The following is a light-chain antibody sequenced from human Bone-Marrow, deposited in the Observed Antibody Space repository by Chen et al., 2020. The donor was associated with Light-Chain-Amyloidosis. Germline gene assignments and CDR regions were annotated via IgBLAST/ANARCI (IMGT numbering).Light chain of an antibody. J-gene: IGLJ3*02. CDR3: SSYRSSSTWV. Sequence: QSALTQPAAVSGSPGHSITISCTGTSSDVGAYNYVSWYQQHPGKAPKVMIYSVTNRPSWVSDRFSGSKSGNTASLTISGLQAEDEADYYCSSYRSSSTWVFGGGTKLTVL. CDR2: SVT. CDR1: SSDVGAYNY. V-gene: IGLV2-14*01.